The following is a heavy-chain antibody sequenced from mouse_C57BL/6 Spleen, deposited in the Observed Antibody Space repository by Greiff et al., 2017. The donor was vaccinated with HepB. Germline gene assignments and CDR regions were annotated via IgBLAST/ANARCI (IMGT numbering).Heavy chain of an antibody. CDR2: IRSKSSNYAT. CDR3: VRDEAVVEEYAMDY. V-gene: IGHV10-3*01. J-gene: IGHJ4*01. D-gene: IGHD1-1*01. Sequence: EVQLVESGGGLVQPKGSLKLSCAASGFTFNTYAMHWVRQAPGKGLEWVARIRSKSSNYATYYADSVKDRFTISRDDSQSMLYLQMNNLKTEDTAMYYCVRDEAVVEEYAMDYWGQGTSVTVSS. CDR1: GFTFNTYA.